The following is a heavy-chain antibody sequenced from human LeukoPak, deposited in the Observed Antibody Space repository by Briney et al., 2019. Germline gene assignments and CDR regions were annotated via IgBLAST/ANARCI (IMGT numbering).Heavy chain of an antibody. J-gene: IGHJ4*02. CDR1: GFIFSNYG. CDR2: IGPSGVTT. D-gene: IGHD3-22*01. Sequence: GGSLRLSCAASGFIFSNYGMNWVRQAPGKGLEWVSGIGPSGVTTYYADSVKGRFTISRDNSKNTVFLLMNSLRPEDTAVYYCAKERYDSSGYYDYWGQGTLVTVSS. CDR3: AKERYDSSGYYDY. V-gene: IGHV3-23*01.